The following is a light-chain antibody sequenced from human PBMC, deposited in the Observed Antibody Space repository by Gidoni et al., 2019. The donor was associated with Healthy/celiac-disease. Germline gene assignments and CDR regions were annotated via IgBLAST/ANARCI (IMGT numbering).Light chain of an antibody. Sequence: DVQMTQSPSSLSATVGDRVTITCRASQSLDRFLNWYQQIPGKAPKLLIYAASTLQSGVPSRFSGSGSGTQFTLTITSLHTEDSATYFCQQRKGTPWTFGQGTKVEIK. J-gene: IGKJ1*01. CDR3: QQRKGTPWT. V-gene: IGKV1-39*01. CDR1: QSLDRF. CDR2: AAS.